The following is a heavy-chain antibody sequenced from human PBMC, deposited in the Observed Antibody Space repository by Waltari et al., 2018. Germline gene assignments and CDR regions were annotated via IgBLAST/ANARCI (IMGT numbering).Heavy chain of an antibody. CDR2: VDPEDNKT. Sequence: EVQLVQSGAEVKKPGATVKISCKASGYTFTDYFIYWVRQAPGKGLEWMGRVDPEDNKTIYAEKFQGRVTITADTSTDTAYMELSSLRSEDTALYYCATLGYCGGGTCQSYYSFYMDVWGKGTTVTVSS. CDR3: ATLGYCGGGTCQSYYSFYMDV. J-gene: IGHJ6*03. CDR1: GYTFTDYF. V-gene: IGHV1-69-2*01. D-gene: IGHD2-15*01.